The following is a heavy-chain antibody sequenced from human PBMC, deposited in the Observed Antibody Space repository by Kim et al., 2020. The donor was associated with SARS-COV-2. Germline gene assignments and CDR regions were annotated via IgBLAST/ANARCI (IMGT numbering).Heavy chain of an antibody. V-gene: IGHV3-23*01. J-gene: IGHJ6*02. CDR2: ISRTGGST. D-gene: IGHD2-15*01. Sequence: GGSLRLSCAASGFDFGNYAMSWVRQAPGKGLEWVSAISRTGGSTYYTPSVRGRFAISRDNSKDTLFLQMNSLTAEDTAMYYCAKETKGGCSTMDHWG. CDR1: GFDFGNYA. CDR3: AKETKGGCSTMDH.